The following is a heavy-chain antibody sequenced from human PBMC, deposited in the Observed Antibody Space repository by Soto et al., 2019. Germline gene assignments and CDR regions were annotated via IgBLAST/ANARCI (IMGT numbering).Heavy chain of an antibody. CDR3: ARSDYYGSASLDY. J-gene: IGHJ4*02. D-gene: IGHD3-10*01. CDR2: IYWDDDK. Sequence: QITLKESGPTLVKPTQTLTLTCTFSGFSLSGVGVGWIRQPPGKALEWLGIIYWDDDKRYSPSLKSRLTITKDTSKNQVVLTMPNMNPVDAATYYCARSDYYGSASLDYWGQGTLVTVSS. V-gene: IGHV2-5*02. CDR1: GFSLSGVG.